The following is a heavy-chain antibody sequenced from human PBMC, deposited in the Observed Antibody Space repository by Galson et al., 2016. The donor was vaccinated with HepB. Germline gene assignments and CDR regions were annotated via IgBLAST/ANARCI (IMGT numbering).Heavy chain of an antibody. J-gene: IGHJ4*02. CDR2: IYSGGSR. Sequence: SLRLSCAAAGFTVSTNYVSWVRQAPGKGLEWVSVIYSGGSRYYADSVKGRFTISRDSSQNTLYLQMSSLRTEDTAVYYCVKDRVRKEPTGETWELERRFMVVADHLDSWGQGALVTVSS. V-gene: IGHV3-53*05. CDR3: VKDRVRKEPTGETWELERRFMVVADHLDS. CDR1: GFTVSTNY. D-gene: IGHD1-1*01.